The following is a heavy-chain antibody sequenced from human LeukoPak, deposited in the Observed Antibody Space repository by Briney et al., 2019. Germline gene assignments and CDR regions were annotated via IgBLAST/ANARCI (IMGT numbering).Heavy chain of an antibody. CDR1: GITFSSYA. Sequence: PGGSLKLSCAASGITFSSYATTWVRQAPGKGLEWVSIINGGRTYYADSVKGRFTISRDNSKNTLYLQMNSLRAEDTAVYYCANVPNPTFDYWGQGTLVTVSS. J-gene: IGHJ4*02. CDR3: ANVPNPTFDY. D-gene: IGHD2-2*01. V-gene: IGHV3-23*01. CDR2: INGGRT.